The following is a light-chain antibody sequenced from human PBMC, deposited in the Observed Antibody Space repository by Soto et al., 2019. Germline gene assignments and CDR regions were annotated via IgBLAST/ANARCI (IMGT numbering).Light chain of an antibody. J-gene: IGKJ4*01. CDR1: QSVSSN. CDR2: GAS. V-gene: IGKV3-15*01. CDR3: QQYDSWPPLT. Sequence: EIVMTQSPATLSVSPGERATLSCRASQSVSSNLAWYQQKPGQAPRLLIYGASTRANGIPARFSGSGSDTEFTLTISSLQYEDVAVYYCQQYDSWPPLTFGGGTKVDIK.